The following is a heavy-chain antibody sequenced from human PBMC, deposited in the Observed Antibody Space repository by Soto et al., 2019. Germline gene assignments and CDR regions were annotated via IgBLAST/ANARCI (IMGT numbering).Heavy chain of an antibody. CDR1: GGSISSYY. CDR3: ARLPWAGYGGIFDP. J-gene: IGHJ5*02. V-gene: IGHV4-59*01. CDR2: IHYSGST. Sequence: QVQLQESGPGLVKPSETLSLTCTVSGGSISSYYWSWIRQPPGKGLEWIGNIHYSGSTNYNPSLKVRITITVDTSKNPFALKLSPVTAADTAVYYCARLPWAGYGGIFDPWGQGTLVTVSS. D-gene: IGHD4-17*01.